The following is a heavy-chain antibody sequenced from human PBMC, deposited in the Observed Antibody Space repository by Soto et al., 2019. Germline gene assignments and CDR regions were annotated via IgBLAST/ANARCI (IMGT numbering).Heavy chain of an antibody. CDR1: AGTSSSYA. J-gene: IGHJ4*02. V-gene: IGHV1-69*13. CDR3: AKEQIGGHSDPYDY. CDR2: IIPICGTA. D-gene: IGHD3-16*01. Sequence: SAQVFCTASAGTSSSYANSCVRQAPGQGREGMGGIIPICGTANYAQKIQGRVTITADESTSTAYVELSSMRSEDTAVYYCAKEQIGGHSDPYDYWGQGTLVTVSS.